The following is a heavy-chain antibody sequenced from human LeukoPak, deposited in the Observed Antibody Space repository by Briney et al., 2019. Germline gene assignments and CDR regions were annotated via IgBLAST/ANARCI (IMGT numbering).Heavy chain of an antibody. CDR3: ARDEIGSSSWFYYYYYGMDV. J-gene: IGHJ6*02. D-gene: IGHD6-13*01. Sequence: GASVKVSCKASGGTFSSYAISWVRQAPGQGLEWMGWINPNSGGTNYAQKFQGRVTMTRDTSISTAYMELSRLRSDDTAVYYCARDEIGSSSWFYYYYYGMDVWGQGTTVTVSS. CDR1: GGTFSSYA. V-gene: IGHV1-2*02. CDR2: INPNSGGT.